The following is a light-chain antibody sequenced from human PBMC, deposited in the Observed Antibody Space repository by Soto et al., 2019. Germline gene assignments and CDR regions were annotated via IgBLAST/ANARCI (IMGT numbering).Light chain of an antibody. CDR1: QSISSY. CDR3: QQANSFPLT. J-gene: IGKJ4*01. Sequence: DIKMSQSPSSLSASKGDRVTITCRASQSISSYLNWYQQKPGKAPKLLIYAASSLQSGVPSRFSGSGSGTDFTLTISSLQPEDFATYYCQQANSFPLTFGGGTKVDVK. CDR2: AAS. V-gene: IGKV1-39*01.